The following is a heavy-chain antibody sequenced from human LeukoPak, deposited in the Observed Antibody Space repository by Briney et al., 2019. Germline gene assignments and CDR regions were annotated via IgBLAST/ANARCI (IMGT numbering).Heavy chain of an antibody. D-gene: IGHD5-24*01. CDR2: IISIFGTA. J-gene: IGHJ4*02. V-gene: IGHV1-69*05. CDR3: ARGRDGYNSGELDY. CDR1: GGTFSSYA. Sequence: SVKVSCKASGGTFSSYAISWVRQAPGQGLEWMGRIISIFGTANYAQKFQGRVTITTDESTSTAYMELSSLRSEDTAVYYCARGRDGYNSGELDYWGQGTLVTVSS.